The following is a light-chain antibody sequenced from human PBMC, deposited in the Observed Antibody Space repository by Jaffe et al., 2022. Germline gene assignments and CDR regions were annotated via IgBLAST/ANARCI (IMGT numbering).Light chain of an antibody. J-gene: IGKJ1*01. CDR2: DAS. V-gene: IGKV3-15*01. CDR3: QQYNNWPWGT. CDR1: QSVSSK. Sequence: EIVMTQSPATLSVSPGERATLSCRASQSVSSKLAWYRQKPGQAPRLLIYDASTRATGIPARFSGSGSGTEFTLTISSLQSEDFAVYYCQQYNNWPWGTFGQGTKVEIK.